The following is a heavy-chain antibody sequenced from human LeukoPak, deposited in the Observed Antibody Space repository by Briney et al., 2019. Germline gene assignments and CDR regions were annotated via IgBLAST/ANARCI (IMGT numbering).Heavy chain of an antibody. CDR2: IWYDGSNK. CDR1: GFTFSSYG. D-gene: IGHD3-10*01. Sequence: PGGSLRLSCAASGFTFSSYGMHWVRQAPGKGLEWVAVIWYDGSNKYYADSVKGRFTISRDNSKNTLYLQMNSLRAEDTAVYCCARDLKMVRGVISPPLWYFDLWGRGTLVTVSS. CDR3: ARDLKMVRGVISPPLWYFDL. J-gene: IGHJ2*01. V-gene: IGHV3-33*01.